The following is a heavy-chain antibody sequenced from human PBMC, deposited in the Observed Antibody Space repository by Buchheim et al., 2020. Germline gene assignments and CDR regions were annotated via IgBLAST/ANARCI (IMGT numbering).Heavy chain of an antibody. CDR3: AKEEVPNDY. CDR2: ISRSGDTT. Sequence: EAQLLESGGGLVQPGGSLRLSCAVSGFTFSNSAMTWVRQAPGKGLEWVSAISRSGDTTYYADSVMGRFTISRDTSTNTLYLQMNSRRVDDTAVYYCAKEEVPNDYWGLGT. J-gene: IGHJ4*02. CDR1: GFTFSNSA. V-gene: IGHV3-23*01.